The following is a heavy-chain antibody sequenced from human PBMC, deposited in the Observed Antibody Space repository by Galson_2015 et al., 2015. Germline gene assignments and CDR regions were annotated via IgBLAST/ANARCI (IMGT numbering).Heavy chain of an antibody. V-gene: IGHV3-7*01. CDR2: IEQDGYEK. CDR3: ARAGAQYVTGTALGFDS. Sequence: CAASGFTFSKYWMSWVRQAPGRGLEWVANIEQDGYEKNFVDSVKGRFTISRDNAKNSLYLQMTSVREGDTAVYYCARAGAQYVTGTALGFDSWGQGTLVAVSS. J-gene: IGHJ4*02. CDR1: GFTFSKYW. D-gene: IGHD1-20*01.